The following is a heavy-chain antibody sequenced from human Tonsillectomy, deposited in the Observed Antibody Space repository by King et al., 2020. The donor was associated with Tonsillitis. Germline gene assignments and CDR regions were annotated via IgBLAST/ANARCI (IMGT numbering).Heavy chain of an antibody. CDR3: ARDTIFEGGSMGWFDL. Sequence: VQLVQSGTEVKRPGASVKVSCQASGYTFSGCYIHWVRQAPGQGLEWMGWINPHNGLTKYAQKFQDRVTMTRDTSADTANMELTRLGSDDTAVYYCARDTIFEGGSMGWFDLGGRGTLVTVS. J-gene: IGHJ5*02. CDR1: GYTFSGCY. D-gene: IGHD3-16*01. V-gene: IGHV1-2*02. CDR2: INPHNGLT.